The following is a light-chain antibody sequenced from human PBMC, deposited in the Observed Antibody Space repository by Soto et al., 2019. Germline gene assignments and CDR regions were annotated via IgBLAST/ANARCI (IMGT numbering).Light chain of an antibody. CDR2: DAS. CDR3: QQYDSRPLT. J-gene: IGKJ4*01. V-gene: IGKV1-33*01. CDR1: QDITNY. Sequence: IQMTQSPSSLSASVGDRVTITCXASQDITNYLNWYQQKPGKAPRLLLYDASSLETGVPSRFSGSGSGTDFTFTISSLQPEDIATYYCQQYDSRPLTFAGGTKVDIK.